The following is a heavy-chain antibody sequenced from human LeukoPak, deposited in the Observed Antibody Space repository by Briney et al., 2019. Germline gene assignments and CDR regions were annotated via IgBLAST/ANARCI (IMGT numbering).Heavy chain of an antibody. V-gene: IGHV4-34*01. CDR1: GGSFSGYY. Sequence: PSETLSLTCAVYGGSFSGYYWSWIRQPPGKGLEWIGEINHSGSTNYNPSLKSRVTISVDPSKNQFSLKLSAVTAADTAVYYCARDLGTAGWFDPWGQGTLVTVSS. CDR2: INHSGST. CDR3: ARDLGTAGWFDP. J-gene: IGHJ5*02. D-gene: IGHD1-1*01.